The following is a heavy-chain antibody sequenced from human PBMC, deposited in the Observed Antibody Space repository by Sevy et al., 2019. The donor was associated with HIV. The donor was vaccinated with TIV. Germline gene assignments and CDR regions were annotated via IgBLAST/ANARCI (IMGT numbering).Heavy chain of an antibody. Sequence: GGSLRLSCAASGFTLSSYGMHWVRQAPGKGLEWVAVIRYDGSNKYYADSVKGRFTISRDNSKNTLYLQMNSLRAEDTAVDYCGRDRLGITISAEWGGGMDVWGQGTTVTVSS. V-gene: IGHV3-33*01. CDR2: IRYDGSNK. CDR1: GFTLSSYG. CDR3: GRDRLGITISAEWGGGMDV. D-gene: IGHD3-3*01. J-gene: IGHJ6*02.